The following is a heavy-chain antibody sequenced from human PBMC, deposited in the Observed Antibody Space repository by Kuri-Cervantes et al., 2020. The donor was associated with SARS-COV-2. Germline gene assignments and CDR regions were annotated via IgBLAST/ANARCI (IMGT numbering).Heavy chain of an antibody. J-gene: IGHJ6*02. Sequence: ASVKVSCKASGYTFSDYYMCWVRQAPGQGLEWMGWINPNSGGTNYAQKFQGWVTMTRDTSTTGYMELSRLRFDDTAVYYCARGMVRGLIQSYYYGMDVWGQGTTVTVSS. CDR3: ARGMVRGLIQSYYYGMDV. CDR2: INPNSGGT. CDR1: GYTFSDYY. V-gene: IGHV1-2*04. D-gene: IGHD3-10*01.